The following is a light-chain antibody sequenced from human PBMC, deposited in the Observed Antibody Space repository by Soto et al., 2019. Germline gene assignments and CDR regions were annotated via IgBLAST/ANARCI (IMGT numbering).Light chain of an antibody. J-gene: IGKJ2*01. CDR3: QQGHNWPLT. V-gene: IGKV3-15*01. CDR1: QSINSE. Sequence: EIVMTQSPATLSLSPGERAALSCRASQSINSELAWYQQKPGQPPRLLIYGASTRATGGPARFTGSESGSEFTLTISGLQSEDFAVYYCQQGHNWPLTFGQGTRLE. CDR2: GAS.